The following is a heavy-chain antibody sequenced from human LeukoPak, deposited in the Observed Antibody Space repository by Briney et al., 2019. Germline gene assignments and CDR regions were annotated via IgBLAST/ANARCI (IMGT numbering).Heavy chain of an antibody. V-gene: IGHV4-34*01. CDR2: INLSGST. Sequence: SETLSLTCAVYGGSFSGYYWSWIRQPPGKGLEWIGEINLSGSTNYNPSLKSRVTISVDTSKNQFSLKLSSVTAADTAVYYCARNAGTMVRGVIPYYFDYWGQGTLVTVSS. CDR3: ARNAGTMVRGVIPYYFDY. J-gene: IGHJ4*02. D-gene: IGHD3-10*01. CDR1: GGSFSGYY.